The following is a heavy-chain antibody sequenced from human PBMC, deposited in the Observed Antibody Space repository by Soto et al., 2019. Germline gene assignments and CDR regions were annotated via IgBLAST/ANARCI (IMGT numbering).Heavy chain of an antibody. CDR1: GDMFRNSA. Sequence: QVQLVQSGAEVKRPGASVKVSCKASGDMFRNSAFTWVRQAPGQGLAWMGVIIPLFRKTDVAQKFQGRVNLTADESTSSIYMEVSSLTSEDTAVYYCARDRLSYCDPNIYFFYGLDVWGQGTTITVSS. CDR2: IIPLFRKT. D-gene: IGHD1-26*01. V-gene: IGHV1-69*01. CDR3: ARDRLSYCDPNIYFFYGLDV. J-gene: IGHJ6*02.